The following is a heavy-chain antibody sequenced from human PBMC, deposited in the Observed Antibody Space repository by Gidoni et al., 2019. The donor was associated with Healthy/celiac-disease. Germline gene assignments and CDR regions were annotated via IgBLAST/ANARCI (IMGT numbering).Heavy chain of an antibody. V-gene: IGHV3-30*04. J-gene: IGHJ6*02. CDR2: LSYYGSNK. CDR1: GFTFSSYA. D-gene: IGHD3-22*01. Sequence: QVQLVESGGGVVQHGRSLRLPCAAPGFTFSSYAMHWGRQAPAKGLEWVAVLSYYGSNKYYADSVKGRFTISRDNSKNTLYLQMNSLRAEDTAVYYCARGPSITMIPYYYYGMDVWGQGTTVTVSS. CDR3: ARGPSITMIPYYYYGMDV.